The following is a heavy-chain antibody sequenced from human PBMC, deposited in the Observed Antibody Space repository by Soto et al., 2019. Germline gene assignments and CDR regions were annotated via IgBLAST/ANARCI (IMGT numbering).Heavy chain of an antibody. V-gene: IGHV4-4*02. CDR3: AKNQPIAAARFYYYGMDV. D-gene: IGHD6-13*01. CDR1: GGSISSSNW. Sequence: SETLSLTCAVSGGSISSSNWWSWVRQPPGKGLEWIGEIYHSGSTNYNPSLKSRVTISVDKSKNQFSLKLSSVTAADTAVYYCAKNQPIAAARFYYYGMDVRGQGTTVT. J-gene: IGHJ6*02. CDR2: IYHSGST.